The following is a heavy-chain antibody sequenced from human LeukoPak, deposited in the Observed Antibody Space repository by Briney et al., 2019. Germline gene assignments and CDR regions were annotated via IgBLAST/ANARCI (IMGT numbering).Heavy chain of an antibody. CDR3: ARTIAAAGEVDY. V-gene: IGHV3-21*01. J-gene: IGHJ4*02. CDR2: ISSSSSYI. Sequence: GGSLRLSCAASGFTFSSYSMNWVRQTPGKGLEWVSSISSSSSYIYYADSVKGRFTISRDNAKNSLYLQMNSLRAEDTAVYYCARTIAAAGEVDYWGQGTLVTVSS. D-gene: IGHD6-13*01. CDR1: GFTFSSYS.